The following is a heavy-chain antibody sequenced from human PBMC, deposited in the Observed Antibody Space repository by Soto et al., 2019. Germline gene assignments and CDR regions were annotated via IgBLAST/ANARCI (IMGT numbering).Heavy chain of an antibody. CDR3: ARQLSHICDS. CDR2: IKPGTSDI. J-gene: IGHJ4*02. V-gene: IGHV5-51*01. CDR1: GYKFGSAW. D-gene: IGHD3-3*02. Sequence: GESLKISCNGVGYKFGSAWIGWVRQMPGKGLERMGIIKPGTSDIRYSPSCRGHVTISADEAVSTAYLQWSSLKASDTAMYYCARQLSHICDSWGQGTLVTVSS.